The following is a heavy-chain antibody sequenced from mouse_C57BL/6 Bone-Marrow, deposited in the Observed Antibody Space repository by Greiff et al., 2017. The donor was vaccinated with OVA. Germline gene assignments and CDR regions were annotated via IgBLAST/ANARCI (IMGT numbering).Heavy chain of an antibody. CDR3: ARPDYYGRSRAMDY. CDR1: GFTFSDYY. V-gene: IGHV5-12*01. J-gene: IGHJ4*01. D-gene: IGHD1-1*01. CDR2: ISNGGGST. Sequence: EVKLQESGGGLVQPGGSLKLSCAASGFTFSDYYMYWVRQTPEKRLEWVAYISNGGGSTYYPDTVKGRFTISRDNAKNTLYLQMSRLKSEDTAMYYCARPDYYGRSRAMDYWGQGTSVTVSS.